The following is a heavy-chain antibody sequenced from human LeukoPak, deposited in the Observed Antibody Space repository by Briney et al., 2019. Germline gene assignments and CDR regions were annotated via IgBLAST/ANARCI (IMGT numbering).Heavy chain of an antibody. D-gene: IGHD6-19*01. V-gene: IGHV4-59*08. CDR1: GGSITGYY. Sequence: SETLSLTCTVSGGSITGYYWSWIRRPPGKGLEWIGYVFYSGRTLYNPSLKSRVTISVDTSKTQFSLKLTSVTAADTAVYYCARHIAVSYDAFDLWGRGTMVTVSS. CDR3: ARHIAVSYDAFDL. CDR2: VFYSGRT. J-gene: IGHJ3*01.